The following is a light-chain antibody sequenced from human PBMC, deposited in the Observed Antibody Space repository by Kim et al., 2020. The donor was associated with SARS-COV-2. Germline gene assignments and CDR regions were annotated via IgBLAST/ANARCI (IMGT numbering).Light chain of an antibody. V-gene: IGLV2-14*03. J-gene: IGLJ1*01. CDR3: SSYTSSRGV. CDR2: DVS. Sequence: QSVLTQPASVSGSPGQSITISCTGTSSAVAAYNYVSWYQQHPGKAPKLMIYDVSNRPSGVSNRFSGSKSGNTASLTISGLQAEDEADYYCSSYTSSRGVFGTGTKVTVL. CDR1: SSAVAAYNY.